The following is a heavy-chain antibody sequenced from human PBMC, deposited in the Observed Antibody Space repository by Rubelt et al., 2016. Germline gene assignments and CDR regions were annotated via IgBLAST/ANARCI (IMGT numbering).Heavy chain of an antibody. V-gene: IGHV3-48*01. D-gene: IGHD1/OR15-1a*01. Sequence: SFSMSWVRQVPGKGLEWVSWISTSGSTIFYADSVKGRFTISRDNSRDNAKSSLYLQMDSLRADDTAVYYCARDKYVDWKNPVTDLWGQGTLVTVSS. J-gene: IGHJ5*02. CDR2: ISTSGSTI. CDR1: SFS. CDR3: ARDKYVDWKNPVTDL.